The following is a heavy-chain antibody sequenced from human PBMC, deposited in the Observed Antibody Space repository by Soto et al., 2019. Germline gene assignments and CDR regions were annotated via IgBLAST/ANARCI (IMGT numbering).Heavy chain of an antibody. CDR2: ISAYNGNT. J-gene: IGHJ4*02. Sequence: QVQLVQSGAEVKKPGASVKVSCKASGYTFTSYGISWVRQAPGQGLEWMGWISAYNGNTNYAQKLQGRVTMTTDTSTSTAYRELRSLRSDDTAVYYCARDTFGGVIVREYYFDYWGQGTLVTVSS. CDR3: ARDTFGGVIVREYYFDY. D-gene: IGHD3-16*02. V-gene: IGHV1-18*01. CDR1: GYTFTSYG.